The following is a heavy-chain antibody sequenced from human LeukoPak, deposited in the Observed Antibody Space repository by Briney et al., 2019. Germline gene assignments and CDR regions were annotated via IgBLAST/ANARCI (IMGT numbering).Heavy chain of an antibody. CDR1: GYTFTGYY. J-gene: IGHJ2*01. CDR2: INPISCCT. Sequence: GASVKVSCKASGYTFTGYYMHWVRQAPGQGLEWMGWINPISCCTNYAQKFQGRVTMTRDTSISTAYIELSRLRSDDTAVYYCARDWEGLGEYWYFDLWGRGTLVTVFS. CDR3: ARDWEGLGEYWYFDL. D-gene: IGHD1-26*01. V-gene: IGHV1-2*02.